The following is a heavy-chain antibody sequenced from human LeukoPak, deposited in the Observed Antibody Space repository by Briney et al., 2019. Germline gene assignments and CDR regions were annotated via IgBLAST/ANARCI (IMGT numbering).Heavy chain of an antibody. D-gene: IGHD4-11*01. Sequence: SSVKVSCKASGGTFSSYAISWVRQAPGQGLEWMGGIIPIFGTANYARKFQGRVTITTDESTSTAYMELSSLRSEDTAVYYCARDLSTTVGNNWFDPWGQGTLVTVSS. CDR2: IIPIFGTA. V-gene: IGHV1-69*05. J-gene: IGHJ5*02. CDR3: ARDLSTTVGNNWFDP. CDR1: GGTFSSYA.